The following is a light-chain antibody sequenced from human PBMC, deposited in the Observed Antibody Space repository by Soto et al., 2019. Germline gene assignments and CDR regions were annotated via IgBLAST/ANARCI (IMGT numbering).Light chain of an antibody. CDR3: QQSYNIPPIT. CDR1: QCISNS. Sequence: IQMTQSPSSLSASLGDRFTITFLARQCISNSLNWYQQKPGKPPKVLIYGASTLQGGVPSRFSGGGSGTEFTLTINSLQPEDFATYYCQQSYNIPPITFGQGTRLEIK. J-gene: IGKJ5*01. CDR2: GAS. V-gene: IGKV1-39*01.